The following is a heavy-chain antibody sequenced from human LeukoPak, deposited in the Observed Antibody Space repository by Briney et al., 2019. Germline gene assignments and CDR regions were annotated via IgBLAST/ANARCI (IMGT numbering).Heavy chain of an antibody. J-gene: IGHJ4*02. CDR2: INHSGST. Sequence: PPGKGLEWIGEINHSGSTNYNPSLKSRVTISVDTSKNQFSLKLSSVTAADTAVYYCVSHGYWGQGTLVTVSS. V-gene: IGHV4-34*01. CDR3: VSHGY.